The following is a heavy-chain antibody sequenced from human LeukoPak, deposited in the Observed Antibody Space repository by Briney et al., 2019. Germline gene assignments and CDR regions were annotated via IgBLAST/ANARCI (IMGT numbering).Heavy chain of an antibody. V-gene: IGHV1-69*05. D-gene: IGHD1-7*01. J-gene: IGHJ4*02. CDR1: GGTFSSYA. Sequence: ASVKVSCKASGGTFSSYAISWVRQAPGQGLEWMGWIIPIFGTAIYAQKFQGRVTITTDESTSTAYMELSSLRSEDTAVYYCARDHGITGTTAIDYWGQGTLVTVSS. CDR2: IIPIFGTA. CDR3: ARDHGITGTTAIDY.